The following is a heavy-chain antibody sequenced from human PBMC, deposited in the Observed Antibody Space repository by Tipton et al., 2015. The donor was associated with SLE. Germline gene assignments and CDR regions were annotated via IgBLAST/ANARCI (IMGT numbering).Heavy chain of an antibody. V-gene: IGHV4-61*02. D-gene: IGHD6-6*01. CDR1: GDSISSGTYY. Sequence: TLSLTCTVSGDSISSGTYYWNWIRQPAGKELEWIGRIYHSGSTNYNPSLKSRLTMSVDTSKNQFTLKLSSVAAADTAVYYCARDNLLYSVSSNYYYSGMDVWGQGTTVTVSS. CDR3: ARDNLLYSVSSNYYYSGMDV. J-gene: IGHJ6*02. CDR2: IYHSGST.